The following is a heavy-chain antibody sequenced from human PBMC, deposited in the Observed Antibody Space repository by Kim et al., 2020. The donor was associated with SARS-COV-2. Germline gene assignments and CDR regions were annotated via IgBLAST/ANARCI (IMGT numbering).Heavy chain of an antibody. D-gene: IGHD3-16*01. CDR2: ISYDGSNK. CDR3: AKDNYDYIWGSYSPYYF. J-gene: IGHJ4*01. Sequence: GGSLRLSCAASGFTFSSYGMHWVRQAPGKGLEWVAVISYDGSNKYYADSVKGRFTISRDNSKNTLYLQMNSLRAEDTAVYYCAKDNYDYIWGSYSPYYF. V-gene: IGHV3-30*18. CDR1: GFTFSSYG.